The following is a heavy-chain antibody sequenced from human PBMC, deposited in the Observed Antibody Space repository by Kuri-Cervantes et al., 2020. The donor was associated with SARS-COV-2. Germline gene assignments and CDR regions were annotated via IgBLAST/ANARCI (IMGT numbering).Heavy chain of an antibody. CDR3: AGLGLADGYNFYYYYYGMDV. V-gene: IGHV3-49*03. CDR2: IRSKAYGGTT. J-gene: IGHJ6*02. CDR1: GFTFGDYA. D-gene: IGHD5-24*01. Sequence: GASLKISCTASGFTFGDYAMSWFRQAPGKGLEWVGFIRSKAYGGTTEYAASVKGRFTISRDDSKSIAYLQMNSLKTEDTAVYYCAGLGLADGYNFYYYYYGMDVWGQGTLVTVSS.